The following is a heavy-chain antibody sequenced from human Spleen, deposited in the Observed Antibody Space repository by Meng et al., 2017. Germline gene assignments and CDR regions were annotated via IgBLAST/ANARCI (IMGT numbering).Heavy chain of an antibody. CDR3: ARGPTTMAHDFDY. J-gene: IGHJ4*02. CDR1: GGSFSDYY. D-gene: IGHD4-11*01. CDR2: INHSGST. Sequence: SETLSLTCVVSGGSFSDYYWSWIRQPPGKGLEWIGEINHSGSTNYNPSLESRATISVDTSQNTLSLKLSSVTAADPAVYYCARGPTTMAHDFDYWGQGTLVTVSS. V-gene: IGHV4-34*01.